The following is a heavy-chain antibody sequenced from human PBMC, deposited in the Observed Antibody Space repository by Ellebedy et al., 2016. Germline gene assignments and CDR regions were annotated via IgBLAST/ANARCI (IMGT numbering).Heavy chain of an antibody. D-gene: IGHD3-16*01. V-gene: IGHV3-30*18. J-gene: IGHJ1*01. CDR3: AKWGVRADFQH. CDR2: ISYDGNNK. CDR1: GFTFSGYG. Sequence: GGSLRLXXAASGFTFSGYGMHWVRQAPGKGLEWVAVISYDGNNKYYADSVKGRFTISRDNSKNTLYLQMNSLRAEDTAVYYCAKWGVRADFQHWGQGTLVTVSS.